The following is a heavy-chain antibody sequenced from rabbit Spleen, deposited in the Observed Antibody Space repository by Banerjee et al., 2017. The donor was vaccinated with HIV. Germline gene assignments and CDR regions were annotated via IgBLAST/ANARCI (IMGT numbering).Heavy chain of an antibody. Sequence: QEQLEESGGDLVKPGASLTLTCTASGIDFSSSYYMCWVRQAPGKGLEWIACIYAGNSDSTAYASWAKGRFTISKTSSTTVTLQMTSLTAADTATYFCARAGYGDIGGYYPDLWGQGTLVTVS. CDR2: IYAGNSDST. J-gene: IGHJ3*01. D-gene: IGHD1-1*01. CDR1: GIDFSSSYY. CDR3: ARAGYGDIGGYYPDL. V-gene: IGHV1S45*01.